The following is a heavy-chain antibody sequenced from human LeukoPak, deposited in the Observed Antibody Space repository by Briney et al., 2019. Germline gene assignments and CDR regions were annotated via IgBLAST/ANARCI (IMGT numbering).Heavy chain of an antibody. CDR1: GFTFSSYS. Sequence: GGSLRLSCAASGFTFSSYSMNWVRQAPGKGLEWVSSISSSSSYIYYADSVKGRFTISRDNAKNSLYLQMNSLRAEDTAVYYCARGATRGRYFDWSLRAHLDYWGQGTLVTVSS. CDR3: ARGATRGRYFDWSLRAHLDY. J-gene: IGHJ4*02. D-gene: IGHD3-9*01. V-gene: IGHV3-21*01. CDR2: ISSSSSYI.